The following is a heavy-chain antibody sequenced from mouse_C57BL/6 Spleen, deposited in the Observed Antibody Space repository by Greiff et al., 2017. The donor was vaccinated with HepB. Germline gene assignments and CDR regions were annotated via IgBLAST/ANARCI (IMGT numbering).Heavy chain of an antibody. J-gene: IGHJ3*01. Sequence: DVHLVESGGGLVKPGGSLKLSCAASGFTFSSYTMSWVRQTPEKRLEWVATISGGGGNTYYPDSVKGRFTISRDNAKNTLYLQMSSLRSEDTALYYCARQYGNYWFAYWGQGTLVTVSA. V-gene: IGHV5-9*01. D-gene: IGHD2-10*02. CDR1: GFTFSSYT. CDR3: ARQYGNYWFAY. CDR2: ISGGGGNT.